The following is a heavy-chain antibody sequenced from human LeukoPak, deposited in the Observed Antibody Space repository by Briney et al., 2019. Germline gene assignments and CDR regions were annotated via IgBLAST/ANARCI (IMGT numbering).Heavy chain of an antibody. J-gene: IGHJ4*02. CDR2: ISGSGGST. CDR3: AKDRRGNWNYVGNLDY. V-gene: IGHV3-23*01. Sequence: GGSLRLSCAASGFTFSSYAMSWVRQAPGKGLEWVSAISGSGGSTYYADSVKGRFTISRDNSKNTLYLQMNTLRAEDTAVYYCAKDRRGNWNYVGNLDYWGQGTLVTVSS. CDR1: GFTFSSYA. D-gene: IGHD1-7*01.